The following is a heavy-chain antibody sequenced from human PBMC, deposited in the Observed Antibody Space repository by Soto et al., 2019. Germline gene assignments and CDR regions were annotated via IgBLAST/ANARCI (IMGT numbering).Heavy chain of an antibody. J-gene: IGHJ4*02. D-gene: IGHD6-13*01. CDR1: RGSISTYF. CDR3: ASDAISNSWYFFDY. Sequence: TLSLTCTVSRGSISTYFWTWIRQPPGRGLEWIGYISYSGTTNYNPSLKSRVTISVDTSKNQFSLKLSSVTAADTAVYYCASDAISNSWYFFDYWGQGTLVTVSS. V-gene: IGHV4-59*01. CDR2: ISYSGTT.